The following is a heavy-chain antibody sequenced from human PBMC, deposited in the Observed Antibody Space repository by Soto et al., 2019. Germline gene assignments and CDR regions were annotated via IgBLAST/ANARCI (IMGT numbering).Heavy chain of an antibody. V-gene: IGHV3-21*01. CDR1: GFTFSSYS. CDR2: ISSSSSYI. Sequence: PGGSLRLSCAASGFTFSSYSMTWVRQAPGKGLEWVSSISSSSSYIYYADSVKGRFTISRDNAKNSLYLQMNSLRAEDTAVYYCARPYSSSWSPDAFDIWGQGTMVTVS. D-gene: IGHD6-13*01. CDR3: ARPYSSSWSPDAFDI. J-gene: IGHJ3*02.